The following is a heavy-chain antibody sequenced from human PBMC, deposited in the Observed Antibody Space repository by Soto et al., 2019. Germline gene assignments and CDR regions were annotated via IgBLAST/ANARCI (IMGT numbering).Heavy chain of an antibody. CDR1: GYTFTSYA. CDR2: INAGNGNT. V-gene: IGHV1-3*01. Sequence: ASVKVSCKASGYTFTSYAMHWVRQAPGQRLEWMGWINAGNGNTKYSQKFQGRVTITRDTSASTAYMELSSLRSEDTAVYYCATPVRYCSGGSCDSPFDYWGQGTLVTVSS. D-gene: IGHD2-15*01. CDR3: ATPVRYCSGGSCDSPFDY. J-gene: IGHJ4*02.